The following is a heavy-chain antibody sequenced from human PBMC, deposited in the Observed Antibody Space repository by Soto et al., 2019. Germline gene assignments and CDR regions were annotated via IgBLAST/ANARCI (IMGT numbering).Heavy chain of an antibody. CDR3: ARDNYGDYDLYFDY. Sequence: PGGSLRLSCAASGFTFSSYGMHWVRQAPGKGLEWVAVIWYDGSNKYYADSVKGRFTISRDNSKNTLYLQMNSLRAEDTAVYYCARDNYGDYDLYFDYWGQGTLVTVTS. V-gene: IGHV3-33*01. J-gene: IGHJ4*02. CDR2: IWYDGSNK. CDR1: GFTFSSYG. D-gene: IGHD4-17*01.